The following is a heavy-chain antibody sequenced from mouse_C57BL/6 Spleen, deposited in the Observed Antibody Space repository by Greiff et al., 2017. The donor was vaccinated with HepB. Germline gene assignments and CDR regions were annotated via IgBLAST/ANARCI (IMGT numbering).Heavy chain of an antibody. Sequence: VQLQQPGAELVKPGASVKLSCKASGYTFTSYWMHWVKQRPGQGLEWIGMIHPNSGSTNYNEKFKSKATLTVDKSSSTAYMQLSRLASEDSAVYYCARSGDYQDDWGQGTTLTVAS. CDR1: GYTFTSYW. CDR2: IHPNSGST. D-gene: IGHD2-4*01. J-gene: IGHJ2*01. V-gene: IGHV1-64*01. CDR3: ARSGDYQDD.